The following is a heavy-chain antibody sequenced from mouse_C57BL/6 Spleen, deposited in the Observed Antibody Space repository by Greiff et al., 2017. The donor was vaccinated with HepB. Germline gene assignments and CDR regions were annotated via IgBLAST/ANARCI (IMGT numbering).Heavy chain of an antibody. CDR3: ARGIYDGYPPYAMDY. J-gene: IGHJ4*01. Sequence: VKLMESGPGLVAPSQSLSITCTVSGFSLTSYGVHWVRQPPGKGLEWLVVIWSDGSTTYNSALKSRLSISKDNSKSQVFLKMNSLQTDDTAMYYCARGIYDGYPPYAMDYWGQGTSVTVSS. CDR1: GFSLTSYG. V-gene: IGHV2-6*03. CDR2: IWSDGST. D-gene: IGHD2-3*01.